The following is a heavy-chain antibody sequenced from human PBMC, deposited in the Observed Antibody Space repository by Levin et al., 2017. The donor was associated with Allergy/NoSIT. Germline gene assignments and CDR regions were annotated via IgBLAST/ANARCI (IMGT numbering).Heavy chain of an antibody. J-gene: IGHJ4*02. CDR2: IFHSGNT. D-gene: IGHD6-19*01. CDR3: ARVRTSGWYITGIDY. V-gene: IGHV4-38-2*01. Sequence: SETLSLTCAVSGYSLSSGYFWGWIRQPPGKGLEWIGSIFHSGNTYYNPSLKSRVTISLDTSKNQFSLRLSSVTAADTAVYYCARVRTSGWYITGIDYWGQGTLVTVSS. CDR1: GYSLSSGYF.